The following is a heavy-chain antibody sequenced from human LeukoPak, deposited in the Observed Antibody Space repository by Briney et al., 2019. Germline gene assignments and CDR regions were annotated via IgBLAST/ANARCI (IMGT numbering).Heavy chain of an antibody. V-gene: IGHV3-48*01. CDR2: ISSSSTTI. CDR1: GFTFSSYS. J-gene: IGHJ6*02. Sequence: GGSLGLSCAASGFTFSSYSMNWVRQAPGKGLEWVSYISSSSTTIYYADSVKGRFTISRDNAKNSLYLQMNSLRAEDTAVYYCARDPRTTVTTYYYGMDVWGQGTTVTVSS. CDR3: ARDPRTTVTTYYYGMDV. D-gene: IGHD4-11*01.